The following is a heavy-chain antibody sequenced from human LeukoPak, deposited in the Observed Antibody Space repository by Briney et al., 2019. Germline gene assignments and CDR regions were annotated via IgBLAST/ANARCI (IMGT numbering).Heavy chain of an antibody. CDR1: GFTFSAYV. Sequence: GGSLRLSCAASGFTFSAYVMTGVRQAPGKGLEGVSAISSSGGSTYYADSVKGRFTISRDNSKNTLYLQMNRMRAEDTALYSCAKEKGFSSPYYYYYMDVWGKGTTVTVSS. D-gene: IGHD6-13*01. CDR3: AKEKGFSSPYYYYYMDV. J-gene: IGHJ6*03. CDR2: ISSSGGST. V-gene: IGHV3-23*01.